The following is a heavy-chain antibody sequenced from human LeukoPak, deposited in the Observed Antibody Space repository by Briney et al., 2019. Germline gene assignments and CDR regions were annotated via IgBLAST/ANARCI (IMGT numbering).Heavy chain of an antibody. J-gene: IGHJ4*02. V-gene: IGHV3-23*01. CDR2: INNSGGST. CDR3: ARVLNNYDFWSGFGY. D-gene: IGHD3-3*01. CDR1: GFTFSSYA. Sequence: GGSLRLSCAASGFTFSSYAMNWVRQAPGKGLAWVSGINNSGGSTYYADSVKGRFTISRDNSKNTLYLQMNSLRAEDTAVYYCARVLNNYDFWSGFGYWGQGTLVTVSS.